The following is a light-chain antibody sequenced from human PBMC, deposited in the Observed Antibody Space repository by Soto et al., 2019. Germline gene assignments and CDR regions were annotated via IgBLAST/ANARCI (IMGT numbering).Light chain of an antibody. Sequence: IVLTQTPGTLSLSPGERASLSCRASQSVRGDYLAWYQQKSGQAPRLLIYGAVRRATGVPDRFSGSGSGTDFAFVNTELEPEDFAVYYCQQYGTSPYTFGPGTKLEI. CDR1: QSVRGDY. CDR3: QQYGTSPYT. CDR2: GAV. V-gene: IGKV3-20*01. J-gene: IGKJ2*01.